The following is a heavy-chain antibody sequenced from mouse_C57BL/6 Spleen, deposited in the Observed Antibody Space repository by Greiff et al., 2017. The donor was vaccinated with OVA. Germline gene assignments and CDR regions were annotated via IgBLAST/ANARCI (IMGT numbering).Heavy chain of an antibody. CDR3: AITTIVATRFHYFGY. V-gene: IGHV1-69*01. J-gene: IGHJ2*01. Sequence: QVQLQQPGAALVLPGASVKLSCKASGYTFTSYWMHWVKQRPGQGLEWIGEIDPSDSYTNYNQKFTGKSTLTVDKSSSTAYMQLSSLTSEDSAVYYCAITTIVATRFHYFGYWGQGTTLTVSS. CDR2: IDPSDSYT. D-gene: IGHD1-1*01. CDR1: GYTFTSYW.